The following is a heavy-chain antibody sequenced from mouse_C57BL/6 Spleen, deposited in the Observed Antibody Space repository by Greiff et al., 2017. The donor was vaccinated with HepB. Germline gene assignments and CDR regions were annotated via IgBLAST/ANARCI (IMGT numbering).Heavy chain of an antibody. J-gene: IGHJ2*01. CDR1: GYTFTDYE. CDR2: IEPETGGT. CDR3: TRAAITTVVANPLFDY. V-gene: IGHV1-15*01. Sequence: QVQLKQSGAELVRPGASVTLSCKASGYTFTDYEMHWVKQTPVHGLEWIGAIEPETGGTAYNQKFKGKAILTADKSSSTAYMELRSLTSEDSAVYYCTRAAITTVVANPLFDYWGQGTTLTVSS. D-gene: IGHD1-1*01.